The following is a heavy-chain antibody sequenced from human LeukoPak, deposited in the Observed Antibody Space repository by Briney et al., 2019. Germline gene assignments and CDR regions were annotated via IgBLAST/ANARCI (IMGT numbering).Heavy chain of an antibody. D-gene: IGHD3-10*01. V-gene: IGHV4-59*01. CDR3: ARGGYYGSGNDFRFDP. J-gene: IGHJ5*02. Sequence: SETLSLTCTVSGGSISSYYWSWIRQPPGKGLEWIAYIYYSGSTNYKPSLKSRVTISVDTSKNQFSLKLSSVTAADTAVYYCARGGYYGSGNDFRFDPWGQGTLVTVSS. CDR2: IYYSGST. CDR1: GGSISSYY.